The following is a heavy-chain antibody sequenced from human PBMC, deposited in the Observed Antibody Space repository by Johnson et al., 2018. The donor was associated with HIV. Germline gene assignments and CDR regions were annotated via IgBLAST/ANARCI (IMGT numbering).Heavy chain of an antibody. J-gene: IGHJ3*02. CDR1: GFTFSSYA. V-gene: IGHV3-21*06. CDR3: ARHHPASDAFDI. Sequence: VQLVESGGGLVQPGGSLRLSCAASGFTFSSYAMHWVRQAPGKGLEWVSYISSLGRFINYADSVKGRFTISRDDTKNSLYLEMNTLRAQDTAVYFCARHHPASDAFDIWGQGTVVAVS. CDR2: ISSLGRFI.